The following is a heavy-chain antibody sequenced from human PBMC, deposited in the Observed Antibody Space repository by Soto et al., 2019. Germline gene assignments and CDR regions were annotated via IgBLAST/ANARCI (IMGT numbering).Heavy chain of an antibody. V-gene: IGHV4-4*07. CDR3: ARADYEILTGSYAMDV. CDR2: VSTNGAT. CDR1: DDFISSYY. D-gene: IGHD3-9*01. Sequence: SETLSLTCTVSDDFISSYYWNWIRQPAGKGLEWIGRVSTNGATNYNPSLESRVTMSADTSKNQFSLKLTSVTAADTAVYFCARADYEILTGSYAMDVWGQGTTVTVSS. J-gene: IGHJ6*02.